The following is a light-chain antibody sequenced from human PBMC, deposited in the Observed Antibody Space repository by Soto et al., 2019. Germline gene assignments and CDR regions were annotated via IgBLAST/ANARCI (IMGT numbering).Light chain of an antibody. Sequence: QSVLTQSPSASASLGASVKLTCTLTSGHSSYSIAWHQQQPEKGPRFLMKLNSDGSHNKGDGIPERFSGSTSGAERYLTISSLQSEDEADYYCQTWGTGFQVFGGGTKLTVL. J-gene: IGLJ3*02. CDR3: QTWGTGFQV. CDR2: LNSDGSH. V-gene: IGLV4-69*01. CDR1: SGHSSYS.